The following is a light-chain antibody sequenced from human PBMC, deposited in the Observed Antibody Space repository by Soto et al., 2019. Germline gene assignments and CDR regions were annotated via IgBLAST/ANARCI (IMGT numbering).Light chain of an antibody. CDR1: SSDVGGYNY. CDR3: SSKRDSSTLFV. V-gene: IGLV2-8*01. CDR2: DVS. J-gene: IGLJ1*01. Sequence: SALTQPPSASGSPGQSVAISCTGTSSDVGGYNYVSWYQQHPGKAPKLMIYDVSRRPSGVPDRFSGSKSGNTASLTIAGLQAEDEADYYCSSKRDSSTLFVCGTWAKVT.